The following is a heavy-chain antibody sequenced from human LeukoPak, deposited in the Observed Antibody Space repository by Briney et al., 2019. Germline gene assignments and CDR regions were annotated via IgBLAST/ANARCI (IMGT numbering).Heavy chain of an antibody. J-gene: IGHJ4*02. CDR1: GGSISSYY. CDR2: IYYSGST. V-gene: IGHV4-59*12. CDR3: ARRRDHYYFDY. Sequence: SETLSLTCTVSGGSISSYYWSWIRQPPGKGLEWIGYIYYSGSTNYNPSLESRVTISVDTSKNQFSLKLSSVTAADTAVYYCARRRDHYYFDYWGQGTLVTVSS.